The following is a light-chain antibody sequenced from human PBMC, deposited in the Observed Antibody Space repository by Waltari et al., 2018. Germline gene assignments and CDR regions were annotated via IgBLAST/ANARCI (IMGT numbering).Light chain of an antibody. CDR2: YAS. J-gene: IGKJ1*01. Sequence: EIILTQSPGTLSLSQGERATLSCRASQSISRPLAWYQQKPGQAPRLLIYYASTRATGIPDRFSGSGSGTDFSLTISRLEPEDSAVYYCQHYVRLPATFGQGTKVEIK. V-gene: IGKV3-20*01. CDR1: QSISRP. CDR3: QHYVRLPAT.